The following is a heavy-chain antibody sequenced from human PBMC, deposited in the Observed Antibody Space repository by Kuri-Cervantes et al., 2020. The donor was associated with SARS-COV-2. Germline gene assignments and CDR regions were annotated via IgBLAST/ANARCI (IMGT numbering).Heavy chain of an antibody. CDR1: GFTFSSYA. V-gene: IGHV3-30*01. Sequence: GGSLRLSCAASGFTFSSYAMSWVRQAPGKGLEWVAVISYDGSNKYYADSVKGRFTISRDNSKNTLYLQMNSLRAEDTAVYYCARDLYPTKQWLVFRALIYWGQGTLVTVSS. D-gene: IGHD6-19*01. CDR2: ISYDGSNK. CDR3: ARDLYPTKQWLVFRALIY. J-gene: IGHJ4*02.